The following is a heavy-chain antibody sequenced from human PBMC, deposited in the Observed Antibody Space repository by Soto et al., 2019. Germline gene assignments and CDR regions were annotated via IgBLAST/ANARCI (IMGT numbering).Heavy chain of an antibody. CDR1: GGSISSGGYS. J-gene: IGHJ4*02. CDR3: ARAGPQGYFDY. Sequence: SETLSLTCAVSGGSISSGGYSWSWIRQPPGKGLEWIGYIYHSGSTYYNPSLKSRVTISVDRSKNQFSLKLSSVTAADTAVYYCARAGPQGYFDYWGQGTLVTVSS. V-gene: IGHV4-30-2*01. CDR2: IYHSGST.